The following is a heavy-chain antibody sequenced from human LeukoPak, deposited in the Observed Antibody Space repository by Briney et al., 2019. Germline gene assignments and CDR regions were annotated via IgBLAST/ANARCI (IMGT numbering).Heavy chain of an antibody. CDR2: IYYSGST. D-gene: IGHD1-26*01. CDR1: GGSISSSSYY. V-gene: IGHV4-39*01. Sequence: PSETLSLTCTVSGGSISSSSYYWGWIRQPPGKGLEWIGCIYYSGSTYYNPSLKSRVTISVDTSKNQFSLKLSSVTAADTAVYYCAAPSGEGATGYWGQGTLVTVSS. J-gene: IGHJ4*02. CDR3: AAPSGEGATGY.